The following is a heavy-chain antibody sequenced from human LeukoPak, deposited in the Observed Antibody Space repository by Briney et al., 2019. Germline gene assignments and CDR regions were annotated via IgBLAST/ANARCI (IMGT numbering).Heavy chain of an antibody. V-gene: IGHV4-34*01. CDR1: GGSFSGYY. Sequence: PETLSLTCAVYGGSFSGYYWSWIRQPPGKGLEWIGEINHSGSTNYNPSLKSRVTISVDTSKNQFSLKLSSVTAADTAVYYCARMSKNPRYYYDSSGYPFDYWGQGTLVTVSS. CDR2: INHSGST. D-gene: IGHD3-22*01. CDR3: ARMSKNPRYYYDSSGYPFDY. J-gene: IGHJ4*02.